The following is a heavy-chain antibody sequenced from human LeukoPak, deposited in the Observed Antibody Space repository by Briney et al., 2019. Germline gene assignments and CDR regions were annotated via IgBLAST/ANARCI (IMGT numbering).Heavy chain of an antibody. J-gene: IGHJ4*02. V-gene: IGHV4-59*01. CDR2: MQSTGNS. CDR1: GGSISTYH. CDR3: ARDKQHSYGRYFDH. D-gene: IGHD5-18*01. Sequence: SETLSLTCSVSGGSISTYHWNWIRKPPGKGLEWIGYMQSTGNSKYSPPLKSRVAIFVETSKNQVVLNLNSVTAADTAVYYCARDKQHSYGRYFDHWGQGMLVTVSS.